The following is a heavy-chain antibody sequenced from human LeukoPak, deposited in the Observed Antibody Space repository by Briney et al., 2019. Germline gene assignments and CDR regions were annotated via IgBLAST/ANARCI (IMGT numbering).Heavy chain of an antibody. CDR1: GYTFTGYY. CDR2: INPNSGGT. CDR3: ARDNSVGDNAWWFDP. Sequence: VASVKVSCKASGYTFTGYYMHWVRQAPGQGPEWMGWINPNSGGTNYAQKFQGRVTMTRDMSTSTDYMELSSLRPEDTAIYYCARDNSVGDNAWWFDPWGQGTLVTVSS. J-gene: IGHJ5*02. V-gene: IGHV1-2*02. D-gene: IGHD1-26*01.